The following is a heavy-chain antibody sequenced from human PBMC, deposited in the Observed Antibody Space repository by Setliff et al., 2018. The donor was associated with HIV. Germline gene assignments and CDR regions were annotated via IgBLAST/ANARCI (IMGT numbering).Heavy chain of an antibody. CDR3: ARGRHCNGGACYPQYYYYYHYMDV. D-gene: IGHD2-15*01. CDR2: IFYSGTT. J-gene: IGHJ6*03. Sequence: SETLSLTCTVSEGYITGYYWTWIRQPPGRGLEWIGYIFYSGTTKFNPSLKSRAAISVDSSNNQFSLKMTSVTAADTAVYYCARGRHCNGGACYPQYYYYYHYMDVWGKGTTVTVSS. V-gene: IGHV4-59*12. CDR1: EGYITGYY.